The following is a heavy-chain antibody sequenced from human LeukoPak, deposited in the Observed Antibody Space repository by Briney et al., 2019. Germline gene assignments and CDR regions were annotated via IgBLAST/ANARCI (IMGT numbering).Heavy chain of an antibody. CDR1: GYTFTSYF. CDR3: ARVSEWGDFEF. CDR2: INPSGGST. D-gene: IGHD1-26*01. V-gene: IGHV1-46*03. Sequence: ASVKVSCKASGYTFTSYFMHWVRQAPGQGLEWMGIINPSGGSTSYAQKFQGRVTMNRHTHTSTVYIELNSLRPEDTAVYYCARVSEWGDFEFWGQGTLVSVLS. J-gene: IGHJ4*02.